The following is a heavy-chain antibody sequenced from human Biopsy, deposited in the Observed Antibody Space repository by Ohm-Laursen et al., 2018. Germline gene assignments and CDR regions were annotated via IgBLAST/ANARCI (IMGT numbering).Heavy chain of an antibody. J-gene: IGHJ2*01. V-gene: IGHV4-61*03. Sequence: TLSLTCSVSGGSLSSSTYYWTWIRQPPGKGLECIGYIFYNGSTDYNPSLQSRVTISVDTSKNHFSLRLRSVTPADTAIYYCARDRGYYSDRTVPGYFDLWGRGTLVTVSS. CDR1: GGSLSSSTYY. D-gene: IGHD3-22*01. CDR3: ARDRGYYSDRTVPGYFDL. CDR2: IFYNGST.